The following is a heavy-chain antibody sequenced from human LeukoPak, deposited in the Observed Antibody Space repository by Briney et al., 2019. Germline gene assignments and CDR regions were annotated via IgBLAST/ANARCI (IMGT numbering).Heavy chain of an antibody. CDR2: ISASGSYK. CDR3: ARGADGVSSNSRGWLDP. D-gene: IGHD2-15*01. Sequence: GGSLRLSCAASGFTFTDYYMSWIRQAPGKGLEWVSYISASGSYKYYADSVKGRFTISRDNAKKSLYLQMNTLRAEDTAVYFCARGADGVSSNSRGWLDPWGQGTLVTVSS. J-gene: IGHJ5*02. V-gene: IGHV3-11*04. CDR1: GFTFTDYY.